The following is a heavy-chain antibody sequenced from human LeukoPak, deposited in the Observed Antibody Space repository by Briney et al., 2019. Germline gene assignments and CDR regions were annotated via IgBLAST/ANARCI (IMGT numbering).Heavy chain of an antibody. CDR1: GFTLSNFG. D-gene: IGHD3-3*01. J-gene: IGHJ4*02. V-gene: IGHV3-30*02. CDR3: VTWRLAQDCDH. Sequence: GGSLRLSCEGSGFTLSNFGIQWVRQAPGKGLQWVAFIRSHGGDKYYEDSVKGRFIVSRDNSKKIVYLEVNSLTAEDTGVYYCVTWRLAQDCDHWGQGSLVIVSS. CDR2: IRSHGGDK.